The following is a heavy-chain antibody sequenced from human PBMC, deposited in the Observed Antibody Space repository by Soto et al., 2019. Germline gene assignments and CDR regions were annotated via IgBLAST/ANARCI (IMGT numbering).Heavy chain of an antibody. V-gene: IGHV1-18*01. J-gene: IGHJ6*02. CDR3: ARDIVWLGRDDYYYYYGMDV. Sequence: QVQLVQSGAEVKKPGASVKVSCKASGYTFTSYGISWVRQAPGQGLEWMGWISAYNGNTNYAQKLQGRVTMTTDTSTSTAYMELRSLRSDDTAVYYCARDIVWLGRDDYYYYYGMDVWGQGTTVTVSS. D-gene: IGHD6-19*01. CDR1: GYTFTSYG. CDR2: ISAYNGNT.